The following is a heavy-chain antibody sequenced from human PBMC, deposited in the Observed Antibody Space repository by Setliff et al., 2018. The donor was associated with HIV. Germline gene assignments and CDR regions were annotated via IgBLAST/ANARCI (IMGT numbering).Heavy chain of an antibody. CDR3: VRSIHGGGSEPFDT. Sequence: SETLSLTCTVSDGSFSSDYWTWIRQTPGKGLEWIGYIYYSGSTKYNPSLTSRVTISVDTSKNHFSLSLTSVTAADTAVYYCVRSIHGGGSEPFDTWGQGILVTVSS. J-gene: IGHJ5*02. D-gene: IGHD3-10*01. V-gene: IGHV4-59*12. CDR2: IYYSGST. CDR1: DGSFSSDY.